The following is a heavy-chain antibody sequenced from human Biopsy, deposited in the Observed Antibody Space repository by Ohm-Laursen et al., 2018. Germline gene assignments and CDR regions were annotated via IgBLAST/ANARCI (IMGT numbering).Heavy chain of an antibody. CDR1: GFTFSNYG. Sequence: SLRLSCSASGFTFSNYGMHWVRQAPGKGLEWLGIIWYDGSNKNYGDSVQGRFTISRDNSKNTVYLQMNSLRAEDTAIYYCARDSTINTVTTADYWGQGTLVTVSS. J-gene: IGHJ4*02. CDR2: IWYDGSNK. D-gene: IGHD4-11*01. V-gene: IGHV3-33*08. CDR3: ARDSTINTVTTADY.